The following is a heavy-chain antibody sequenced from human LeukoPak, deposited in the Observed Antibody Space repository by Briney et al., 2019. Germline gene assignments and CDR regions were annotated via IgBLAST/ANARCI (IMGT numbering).Heavy chain of an antibody. CDR2: ISAYSGNT. D-gene: IGHD3-10*01. V-gene: IGHV1-18*01. CDR1: GYTFTGYG. J-gene: IGHJ4*02. Sequence: ASVKVPCKASGYTFTGYGIIWVRQAPGQGLEWMGWISAYSGNTNYAQNLQGRVTMTTDTSTSTAYMEVRSLRSDDTAVYYCARDYGSGSYRFDYWGQGTLVTVSS. CDR3: ARDYGSGSYRFDY.